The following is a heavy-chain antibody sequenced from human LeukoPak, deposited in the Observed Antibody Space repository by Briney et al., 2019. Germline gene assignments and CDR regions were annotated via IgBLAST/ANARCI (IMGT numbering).Heavy chain of an antibody. V-gene: IGHV4-4*07. D-gene: IGHD2/OR15-2a*01. Sequence: SETLSLTCDVSGGSIRSYYWGWVRQPAGQGLEWIGRIYTTGTTHFNPSLKSRLTMSVDTSKNQFSLNLTSVTAADTAVYFCARQGYTAAYYFLDFWSPGTLVTVSS. CDR3: ARQGYTAAYYFLDF. CDR1: GGSIRSYY. J-gene: IGHJ4*02. CDR2: IYTTGTT.